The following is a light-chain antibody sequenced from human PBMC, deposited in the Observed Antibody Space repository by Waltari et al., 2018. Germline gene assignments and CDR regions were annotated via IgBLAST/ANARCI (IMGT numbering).Light chain of an antibody. CDR2: VNS. J-gene: IGLJ2*01. CDR3: QSYDSSLSGSVV. V-gene: IGLV1-40*01. Sequence: QSVLTQPPSVSGAPAQRVTISCTGSSSNIGAGYDVHWYQQLPGTAPKLLIYVNSNRPSGVPDRFSGSKSGTSASLAITGLQAEDEADYYCQSYDSSLSGSVVFGGGTKLTVL. CDR1: SSNIGAGYD.